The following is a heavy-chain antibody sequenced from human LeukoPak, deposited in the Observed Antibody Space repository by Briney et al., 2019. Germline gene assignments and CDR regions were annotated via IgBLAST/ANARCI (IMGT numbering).Heavy chain of an antibody. CDR1: GGSISNYY. J-gene: IGHJ4*02. Sequence: PSETLSLTCSVSGGSISNYYWSWIRQPPGKGLEWVGYLYHTGSTNYNPSLKSRVTMSVDTSENQFSLKLSSVTAADTAVYYCARVSGYYTDWGQGTLVTVSS. CDR2: LYHTGST. D-gene: IGHD3-3*01. CDR3: ARVSGYYTD. V-gene: IGHV4-59*08.